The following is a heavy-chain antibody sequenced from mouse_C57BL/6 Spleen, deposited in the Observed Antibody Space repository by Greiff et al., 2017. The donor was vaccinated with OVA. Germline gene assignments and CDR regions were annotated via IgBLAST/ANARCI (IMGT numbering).Heavy chain of an antibody. V-gene: IGHV8-12*01. J-gene: IGHJ3*01. D-gene: IGHD2-1*01. CDR3: ARREDYGNYGAWFAY. Sequence: VNLVESGPGILQSSQTLSLTCSFSGFSLSTSGMGVSWIRQPSGKGLEWLAHIYWDDDKRYNPSLKSRLTISKDTSRNQVFLKITSVDTADTATYYCARREDYGNYGAWFAYWGQGTLVTVSA. CDR2: IYWDDDK. CDR1: GFSLSTSGMG.